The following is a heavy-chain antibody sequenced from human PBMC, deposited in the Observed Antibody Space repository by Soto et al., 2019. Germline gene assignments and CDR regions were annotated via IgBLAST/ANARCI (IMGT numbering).Heavy chain of an antibody. CDR2: ISYTGST. CDR3: ARHGQWLVTGYFYYGMDV. Sequence: SETLSLTCTVSGGSINYQFWSWIRQPPGKGLEWIAYISYTGSTEYNPSLKSRVTISVDTSKNQFSLKLSSVTAADTAVYYCARHGQWLVTGYFYYGMDVWGQGTTVTVSS. CDR1: GGSINYQF. D-gene: IGHD6-19*01. J-gene: IGHJ6*02. V-gene: IGHV4-59*08.